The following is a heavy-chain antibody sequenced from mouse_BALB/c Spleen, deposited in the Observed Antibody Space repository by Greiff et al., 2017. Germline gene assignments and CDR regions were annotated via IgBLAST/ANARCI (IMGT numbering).Heavy chain of an antibody. CDR2: ILPGSGST. Sequence: QVQLQQSGAELMKPGASVKISCTATGYTFSSYWIEWVKQRPGHGLEWIGEILPGSGSTNYNEKFKGKATFTADTSSNTAYMQLSSLTSEDSAVYYCTRWGYGSSSLWCFDDWGAGTTVTVSS. V-gene: IGHV1-9*01. D-gene: IGHD1-1*01. CDR1: GYTFSSYW. J-gene: IGHJ1*01. CDR3: TRWGYGSSSLWCFDD.